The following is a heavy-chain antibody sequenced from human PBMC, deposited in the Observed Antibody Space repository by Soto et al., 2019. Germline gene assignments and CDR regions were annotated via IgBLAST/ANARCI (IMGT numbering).Heavy chain of an antibody. Sequence: QVHLVQSETEVKEPGASVTGSCKTSDSTFTGYTINWGRQAPGQRLQWLGWISSLNGNTNYARKYQGRLTMTTNTSATTAYMELRSLRSDDTAVYFCARGTVTSGRWFGPWGQGTLVTVSS. J-gene: IGHJ5*02. V-gene: IGHV1-18*04. D-gene: IGHD4-17*01. CDR2: ISSLNGNT. CDR3: ARGTVTSGRWFGP. CDR1: DSTFTGYT.